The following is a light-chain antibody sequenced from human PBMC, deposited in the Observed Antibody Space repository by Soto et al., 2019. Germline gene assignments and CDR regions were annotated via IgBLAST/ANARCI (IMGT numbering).Light chain of an antibody. CDR3: QQSYSTAWT. CDR1: QNISKY. CDR2: SVS. J-gene: IGKJ1*01. Sequence: DIKMTQSPSSLSASVGDRVTITCRASQNISKYLNWYQQRAGKAPNLLIYSVSTLDSWVPSRFSGSGSGTDFTLTVSSLQPEDFGSYYCQQSYSTAWTFGQGTRVDIK. V-gene: IGKV1-39*01.